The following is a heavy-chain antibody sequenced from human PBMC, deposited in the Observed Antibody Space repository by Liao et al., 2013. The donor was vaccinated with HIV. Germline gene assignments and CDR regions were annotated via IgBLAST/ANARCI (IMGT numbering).Heavy chain of an antibody. V-gene: IGHV4-34*02. D-gene: IGHD3-9*01. J-gene: IGHJ4*02. CDR3: ARGRRYLKPSGLDY. CDR1: GESFTGYY. CDR2: INHSGST. Sequence: QVHLQQWGAGLLKPSETLSLTCAVYGESFTGYYWSWIRQPPGKGLEWIGEINHSGSTKYNPSLKSRVTISVDTSKNQFSLKLSSVTAADTAVYYCARGRRYLKPSGLDYWGQGTLVTVSS.